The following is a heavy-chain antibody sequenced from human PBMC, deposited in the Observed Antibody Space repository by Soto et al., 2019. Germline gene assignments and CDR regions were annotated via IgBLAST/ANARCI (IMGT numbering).Heavy chain of an antibody. J-gene: IGHJ4*02. V-gene: IGHV4-39*01. CDR2: VSYRGHA. Sequence: QLQLQESGPGLVKPSETLSLTCSVSDDSINRDNYYWGWIRHPPGKGLEWIGSVSYRGHAYYNPAHQPRVTITLEKSKSQFSLKLNPVTAADSAVYFCARLGGLATMSYDFDFWRMGALVTVSS. CDR1: DDSINRDNYY. CDR3: ARLGGLATMSYDFDF. D-gene: IGHD3-16*01.